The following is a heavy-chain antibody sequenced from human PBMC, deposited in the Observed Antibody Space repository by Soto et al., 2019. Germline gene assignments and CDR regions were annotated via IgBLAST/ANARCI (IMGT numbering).Heavy chain of an antibody. CDR1: GFTFSDSG. CDR3: ARSSRYTSPSGWGGGFDY. J-gene: IGHJ4*02. D-gene: IGHD6-6*01. V-gene: IGHV3-33*01. CDR2: IWSDGSDK. Sequence: QVQLVESGGGVVQPGGSLRLSCAASGFTFSDSGMHWVRQAPGKGLEWVAVIWSDGSDKSYADSVEGRFTISRDNSKNTLDLQMNSLRAEDTAVYYCARSSRYTSPSGWGGGFDYWGQGTLVTVSS.